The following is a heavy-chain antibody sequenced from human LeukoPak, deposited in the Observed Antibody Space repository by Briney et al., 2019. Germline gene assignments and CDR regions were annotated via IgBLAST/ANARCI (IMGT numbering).Heavy chain of an antibody. CDR1: GGAITSGDYY. CDR3: ARGDLGSGYPISY. J-gene: IGHJ4*02. D-gene: IGHD3-3*01. Sequence: SETLSLTCTVSGGAITSGDYYWNWLRQHPGTGLEWLGYINYSGTTYYNPSLKSRVTISLDTSKNQFSLSLSSVTAADTAIYYCARGDLGSGYPISYWGQGTLVTASS. V-gene: IGHV4-31*03. CDR2: INYSGTT.